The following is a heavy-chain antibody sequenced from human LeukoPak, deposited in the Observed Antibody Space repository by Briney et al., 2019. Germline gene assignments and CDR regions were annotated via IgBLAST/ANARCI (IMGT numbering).Heavy chain of an antibody. V-gene: IGHV4-38-2*02. CDR3: ARHSWGKDIVVVPAASPYMDV. J-gene: IGHJ6*03. CDR1: GYSISSGYY. D-gene: IGHD2-2*01. Sequence: PSETLSLTCTVSGYSISSGYYWGWIRQPPGKGLEWIGGIYHSGSTYYNPSLKSRVTISVDTSKNQFSLNLYSVTAADTAVYYCARHSWGKDIVVVPAASPYMDVWGKGTTVTISS. CDR2: IYHSGST.